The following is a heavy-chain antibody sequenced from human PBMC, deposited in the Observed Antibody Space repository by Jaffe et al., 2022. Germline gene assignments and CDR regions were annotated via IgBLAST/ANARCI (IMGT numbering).Heavy chain of an antibody. Sequence: QVQLVQSGAEVKKPGASVKVSCKASGYTFTSYYMHWVRQAPGQGLEWMGIINPSGGSTSYAQKFQGRVTMTRDTSTSTVYMELSSLRSEDTAVYYCARERSIAVAGPDAFDIWGQGTMVTVSS. CDR3: ARERSIAVAGPDAFDI. CDR1: GYTFTSYY. CDR2: INPSGGST. J-gene: IGHJ3*02. V-gene: IGHV1-46*03. D-gene: IGHD6-19*01.